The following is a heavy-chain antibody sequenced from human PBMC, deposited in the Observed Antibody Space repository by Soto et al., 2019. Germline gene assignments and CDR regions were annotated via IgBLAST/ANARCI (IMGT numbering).Heavy chain of an antibody. Sequence: QVQLQESGPGLVKPSGTLSLTCAVSGDSISNSRWWTWVRQPPGKGLEWIGDIFHSGDTNYNPSRKSRVFISVDTFQNQFSLKVSSVTAADTAVYYCAYSTGWYRHDVWGQGTLVTVSS. CDR2: IFHSGDT. CDR3: AYSTGWYRHDV. D-gene: IGHD6-19*01. J-gene: IGHJ3*01. CDR1: GDSISNSRW. V-gene: IGHV4-4*02.